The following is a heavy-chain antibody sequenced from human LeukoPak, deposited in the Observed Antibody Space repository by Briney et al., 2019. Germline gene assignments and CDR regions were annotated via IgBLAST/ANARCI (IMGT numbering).Heavy chain of an antibody. D-gene: IGHD2-2*02. Sequence: GASVKVSCKASGYTFTGYYMHWVRQAPGEGLEWMGWINPNSGGTNYAQKFQGRVSMTRDTSISTAYMELSRLRSDDTDVYYCARDGCSSTSCYTEGYYYYYGMDVWGQGTTVTVSS. J-gene: IGHJ6*02. CDR3: ARDGCSSTSCYTEGYYYYYGMDV. CDR1: GYTFTGYY. CDR2: INPNSGGT. V-gene: IGHV1-2*02.